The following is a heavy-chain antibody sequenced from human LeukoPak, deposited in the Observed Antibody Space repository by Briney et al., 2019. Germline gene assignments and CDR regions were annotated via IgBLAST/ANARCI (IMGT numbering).Heavy chain of an antibody. D-gene: IGHD3-16*01. CDR3: AREFMGVYFDY. Sequence: GGSLKLSCAASGFTFSSYSMKWVRQAPGQGLEWVSSISSSSSFIYYADSMKDRFTISRDNAKNSLYLQMNSLRAEDTAVYYCAREFMGVYFDYRGQGTLVTVSS. J-gene: IGHJ4*02. CDR1: GFTFSSYS. CDR2: ISSSSSFI. V-gene: IGHV3-21*01.